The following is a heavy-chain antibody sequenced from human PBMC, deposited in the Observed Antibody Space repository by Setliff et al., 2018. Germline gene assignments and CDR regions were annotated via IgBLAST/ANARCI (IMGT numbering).Heavy chain of an antibody. J-gene: IGHJ4*02. CDR3: ARHGDASFYYDILTGQGNPLNY. D-gene: IGHD3-9*01. V-gene: IGHV1-18*01. CDR1: GYTFTNYG. Sequence: ASVKVSCKASGYTFTNYGVSWVRQAPGQGLEWMGWISGYNGKTNYAQKVQGRVSMTTHTSTSTAYMELRSLRSDDTAVYYCARHGDASFYYDILTGQGNPLNYWGQGTLVTVSS. CDR2: ISGYNGKT.